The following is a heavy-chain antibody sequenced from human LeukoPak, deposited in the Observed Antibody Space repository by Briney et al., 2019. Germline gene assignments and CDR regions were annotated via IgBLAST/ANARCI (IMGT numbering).Heavy chain of an antibody. CDR2: ITYDGSNK. V-gene: IGHV3-30*18. Sequence: GGSLRLSCAASGFTFSSYGMDWVRQDAGKGLEWVAVITYDGSNKYYADSVKGRFTISRDNSKNTLYLQMNSLRAEDTAVYYCAKPQTRPTDYFDYWGQGTLVTVSS. CDR3: AKPQTRPTDYFDY. J-gene: IGHJ4*02. D-gene: IGHD4-17*01. CDR1: GFTFSSYG.